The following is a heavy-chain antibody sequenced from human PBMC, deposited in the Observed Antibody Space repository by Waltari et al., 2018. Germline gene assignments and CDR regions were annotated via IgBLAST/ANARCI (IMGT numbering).Heavy chain of an antibody. J-gene: IGHJ4*02. CDR2: ISGSGCST. CDR3: AKNGEWLLSPVDY. CDR1: GFTFSSYA. Sequence: EVKLLESGGGLVQPGGSLRLSCAASGFTFSSYAMSWVRQAPGKGLEWVSAISGSGCSTYYADSVKGRFTISRDNSKNTLYLQMNSLRAEDTAVYYCAKNGEWLLSPVDYWGQGTLVTVSS. V-gene: IGHV3-23*01. D-gene: IGHD3-3*01.